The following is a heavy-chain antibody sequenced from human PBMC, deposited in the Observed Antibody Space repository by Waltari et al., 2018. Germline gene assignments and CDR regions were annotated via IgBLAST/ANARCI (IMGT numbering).Heavy chain of an antibody. CDR1: GFTFSSYD. J-gene: IGHJ3*02. Sequence: EVQLVESGGGLVQPGGSLRLSCAASGFTFSSYDMHWVRQATGKGLEWVSAIGTAGDTYYPGSVKGRFTISRENAKNSLYLQMNSLRAEDTAVYYCARSPVSSGWQGDAFDIWGQGTMVTVSS. V-gene: IGHV3-13*01. D-gene: IGHD6-19*01. CDR2: IGTAGDT. CDR3: ARSPVSSGWQGDAFDI.